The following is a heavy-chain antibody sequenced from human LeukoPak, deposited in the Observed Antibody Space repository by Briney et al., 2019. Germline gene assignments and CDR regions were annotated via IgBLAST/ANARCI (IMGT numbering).Heavy chain of an antibody. CDR1: GLTFDDYA. CDR2: ISGDGGST. V-gene: IGHV3-43*02. Sequence: GGSLRLSCAASGLTFDDYAMHWVRQAPGKGLEWVSLISGDGGSTYYADSVKGRFTISRDNSKNSLYLQMNNLRTEDTALYYCAKSEIVLYYYHGMDVWGQGTTVTVSS. CDR3: AKSEIVLYYYHGMDV. J-gene: IGHJ6*02. D-gene: IGHD2/OR15-2a*01.